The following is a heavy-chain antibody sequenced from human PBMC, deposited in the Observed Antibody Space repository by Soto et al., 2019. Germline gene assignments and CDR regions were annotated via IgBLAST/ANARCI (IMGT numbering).Heavy chain of an antibody. D-gene: IGHD6-13*01. CDR3: ARKGSSSWYFDY. V-gene: IGHV4-30-2*02. Sequence: SETLSLTCTVSGGSISSVGYYWGWIRQHPGKGLEWIGYIYHSGSTYYNPSLKSRVTISVDRSKNQFTLKLTSVTAADTAIYYCARKGSSSWYFDYWGQGTLVTVSS. CDR2: IYHSGST. CDR1: GGSISSVGYY. J-gene: IGHJ4*02.